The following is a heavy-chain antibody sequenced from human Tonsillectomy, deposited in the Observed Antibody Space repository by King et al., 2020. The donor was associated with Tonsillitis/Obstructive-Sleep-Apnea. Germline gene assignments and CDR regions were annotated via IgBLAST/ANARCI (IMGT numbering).Heavy chain of an antibody. D-gene: IGHD1-7*01. Sequence: VKLVESGAEVKKPGESLKISCKGSGYDFSTYWIAWVRQMPGKGLEWMGIIYPGDSDSRYSPSFQGQVTISADKSISTAYLQWSSLKASDTAMYYCARRGHKNYENWFDPWGQGTLVTVSS. V-gene: IGHV5-51*01. CDR3: ARRGHKNYENWFDP. CDR2: IYPGDSDS. J-gene: IGHJ5*02. CDR1: GYDFSTYW.